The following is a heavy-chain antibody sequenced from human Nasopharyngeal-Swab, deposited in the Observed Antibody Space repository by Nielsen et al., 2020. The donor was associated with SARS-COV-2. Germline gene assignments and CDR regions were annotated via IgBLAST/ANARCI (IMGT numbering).Heavy chain of an antibody. Sequence: SETLSLTCTVSGGSISSGGYYWSWIRQHPGKGLEWIGYIYYSGSTYYNPSLKSRVTISVDTSKNQFSLKLSSATAADTAVYYCARAGDFWSGWSANYYMDVWGKGTTVTVSS. CDR2: IYYSGST. D-gene: IGHD3-3*01. V-gene: IGHV4-31*03. J-gene: IGHJ6*03. CDR3: ARAGDFWSGWSANYYMDV. CDR1: GGSISSGGYY.